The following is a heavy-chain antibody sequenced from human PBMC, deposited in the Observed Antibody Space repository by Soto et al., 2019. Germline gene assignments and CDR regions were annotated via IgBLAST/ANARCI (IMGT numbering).Heavy chain of an antibody. J-gene: IGHJ3*02. Sequence: ASVKVSCKASGYTFTSYYMHLVRQAPGQGLEWMGIINPSGGSTSYAQKFQGRVTMTRDTSTSTVYMELSSLRSEDTAVYYCARSLTPVGAFDIWGQGTMVTVSS. V-gene: IGHV1-46*01. D-gene: IGHD3-9*01. CDR1: GYTFTSYY. CDR3: ARSLTPVGAFDI. CDR2: INPSGGST.